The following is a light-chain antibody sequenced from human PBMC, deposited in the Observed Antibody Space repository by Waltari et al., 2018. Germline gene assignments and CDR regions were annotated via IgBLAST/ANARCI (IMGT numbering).Light chain of an antibody. V-gene: IGLV2-14*03. CDR3: SSYTGSSTLV. CDR1: SSDVGGYNY. Sequence: QSALTQPASVSGSPGQSITLSCSGTSSDVGGYNYVSWYQQHPGKAPKVMIYDVSNRPSGVSNRFSGSKSGNTASLTISGLQAEDEADYYCSSYTGSSTLVFGGGTKLTVL. J-gene: IGLJ2*01. CDR2: DVS.